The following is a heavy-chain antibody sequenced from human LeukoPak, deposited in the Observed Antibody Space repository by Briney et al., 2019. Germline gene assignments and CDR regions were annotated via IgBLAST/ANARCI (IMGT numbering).Heavy chain of an antibody. CDR3: ARHSDGWYWGGSGMDV. CDR1: GGGSISSSNPY. Sequence: PSETLSLTCIVSGGGSISSSNPYWGWIRQPPGKGLEWIGSINYSGSTQYNPSLKGRVTLSVDTSKDQFSLKLSSVTAADTAVYYCARHSDGWYWGGSGMDVWGQGTTVIVSS. D-gene: IGHD6-19*01. CDR2: INYSGST. V-gene: IGHV4-39*01. J-gene: IGHJ6*02.